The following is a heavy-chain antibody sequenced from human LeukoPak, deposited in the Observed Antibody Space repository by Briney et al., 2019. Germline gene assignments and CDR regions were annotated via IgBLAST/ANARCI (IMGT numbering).Heavy chain of an antibody. CDR2: ISSSSSYI. CDR1: GFTFSTYS. J-gene: IGHJ6*04. Sequence: GGSLTLTFAASGFTFSTYSMNWVRQAPGKGLEWVSSISSSSSYIYYADSVKGRFTISRDNAKNSLYLQMNSLRAEDTAVYYCARDKVRAASDVWGKGTPVTVSS. D-gene: IGHD2-2*01. V-gene: IGHV3-21*01. CDR3: ARDKVRAASDV.